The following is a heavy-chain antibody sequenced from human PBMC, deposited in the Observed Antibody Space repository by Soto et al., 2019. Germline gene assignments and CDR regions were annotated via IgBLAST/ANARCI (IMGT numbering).Heavy chain of an antibody. CDR3: ARGKRGSSWYRGEEKYYYYGMDV. D-gene: IGHD6-13*01. CDR1: GESFNGYY. V-gene: IGHV4-34*01. J-gene: IGHJ6*02. Sequence: ASETLSLTCTAYGESFNGYYWSWIRQPPGKGLEWIGEIHHSGSTNYNPSLKSRVTFSIDTSKRQFSLKVRSVTAADTAVYYCARGKRGSSWYRGEEKYYYYGMDVWGQGTPVTVPS. CDR2: IHHSGST.